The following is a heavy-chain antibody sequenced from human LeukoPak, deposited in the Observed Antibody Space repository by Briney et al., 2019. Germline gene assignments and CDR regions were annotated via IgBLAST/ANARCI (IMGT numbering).Heavy chain of an antibody. Sequence: GGSLRLSCAASGFTFSIYGMHWVRQAPGKGLEWVAVIWAHGSVKDYADSVKGRFTISRDNSKNTLYLQMNSLRDEDTAVYYCAAQADDFDIWGQGTMVTVSS. CDR3: AAQADDFDI. CDR2: IWAHGSVK. CDR1: GFTFSIYG. J-gene: IGHJ3*02. V-gene: IGHV3-30*02.